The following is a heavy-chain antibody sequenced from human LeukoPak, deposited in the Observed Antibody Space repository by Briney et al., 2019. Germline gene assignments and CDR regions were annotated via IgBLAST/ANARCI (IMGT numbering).Heavy chain of an antibody. V-gene: IGHV2-5*01. CDR3: AHSPPQTGWLRIDY. J-gene: IGHJ4*02. CDR1: GFSLRTSGVG. D-gene: IGHD5-24*01. CDR2: IYWNDDK. Sequence: PGPTLVKPTQPLTLTCTFSGFSLRTSGVGVGWIRQPPGKALEWLALIYWNDDKHYSPSLKSRLTITKDTSKNQVVLTVTNMDPVDTATYYCAHSPPQTGWLRIDYWGQGTLVTVSS.